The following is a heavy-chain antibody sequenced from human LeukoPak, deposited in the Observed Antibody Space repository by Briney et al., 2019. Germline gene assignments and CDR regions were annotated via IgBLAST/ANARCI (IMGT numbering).Heavy chain of an antibody. CDR2: IYSGGGT. V-gene: IGHV3-66*01. CDR3: ARGGLVTTRYFDN. D-gene: IGHD2-21*02. Sequence: GGSLRLSCAASGFTVSSNYMSWVRQAPGKGLEWVSVIYSGGGTYYADSVKGRFTISRDNSKNTLYLQMNSLRAEDTAVYYCARGGLVTTRYFDNWGQGTLVTVSS. CDR1: GFTVSSNY. J-gene: IGHJ4*02.